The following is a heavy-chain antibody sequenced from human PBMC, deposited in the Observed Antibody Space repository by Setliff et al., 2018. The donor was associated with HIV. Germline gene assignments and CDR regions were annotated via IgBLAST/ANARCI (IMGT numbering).Heavy chain of an antibody. CDR1: GYTFTNYA. J-gene: IGHJ4*02. CDR3: ATDSNFGGIVTPWDY. Sequence: GASVKVSCKASGYTFTNYAMHWVRQAPGQRLEWMGWINAGNGNTKYSQKIQGRVTITRDTSASTAYMELSSLRSEDTAVYYCATDSNFGGIVTPWDYWGQGTLVTVSS. V-gene: IGHV1-3*01. D-gene: IGHD1-26*01. CDR2: INAGNGNT.